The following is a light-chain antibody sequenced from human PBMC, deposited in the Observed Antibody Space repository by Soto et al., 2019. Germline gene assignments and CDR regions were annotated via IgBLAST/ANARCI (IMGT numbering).Light chain of an antibody. CDR1: SSNIGSDY. CDR2: NNN. Sequence: QSVLTQPPAASGTPGQRVTISCSGGSSNIGSDYVNWFQQLPGTAPKLLIYNNNQRPSGVPDRFSGSKSGTLASLAISGLQSEDEADYYCASWDGSLNGWVFGGGTKVTVL. V-gene: IGLV1-44*01. CDR3: ASWDGSLNGWV. J-gene: IGLJ3*02.